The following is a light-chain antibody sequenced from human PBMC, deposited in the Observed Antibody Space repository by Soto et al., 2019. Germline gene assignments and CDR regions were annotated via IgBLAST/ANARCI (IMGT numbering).Light chain of an antibody. Sequence: QSVLTQPPSVSGAPGQRVTISCTGSRSNIGAGYAVHWYQQLPGTAPKLLIYDNTNRPSGVPDRFSASESGTSASLAITGLQSEDEADYYCQSYDTSLSASVFGGGIQLTVL. CDR2: DNT. V-gene: IGLV1-40*01. J-gene: IGLJ7*01. CDR3: QSYDTSLSASV. CDR1: RSNIGAGYA.